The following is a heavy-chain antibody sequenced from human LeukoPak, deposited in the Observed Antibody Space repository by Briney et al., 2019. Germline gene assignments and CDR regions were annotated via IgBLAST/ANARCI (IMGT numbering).Heavy chain of an antibody. CDR1: GYTFTSYD. D-gene: IGHD2-2*01. CDR3: ARVGGYCSSTSCPDMDV. Sequence: ASVTVSCKVSGYTFTSYDINWVRQATGQGLEWMGWMNPNSGNTGYAQKFQGRVTITRNTSISTAYMELSSLRSEDTAVYYCARVGGYCSSTSCPDMDVWGKGTTVTVSS. V-gene: IGHV1-8*01. J-gene: IGHJ6*03. CDR2: MNPNSGNT.